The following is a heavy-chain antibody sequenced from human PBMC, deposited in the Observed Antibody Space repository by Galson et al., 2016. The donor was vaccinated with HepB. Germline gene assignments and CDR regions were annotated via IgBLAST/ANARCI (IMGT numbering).Heavy chain of an antibody. CDR1: GFTFNDYW. Sequence: SLRLSCAASGFTFNDYWMHWVRQAPGRGLDWVSRINNDGSSSTYADSVKGRFTISRDNAKNTPYLQMNSLRAEDTTVYYCVRDMYGSYFAFDIWGQGTMVTVSS. D-gene: IGHD1-26*01. J-gene: IGHJ3*02. CDR3: VRDMYGSYFAFDI. V-gene: IGHV3-74*01. CDR2: INNDGSSS.